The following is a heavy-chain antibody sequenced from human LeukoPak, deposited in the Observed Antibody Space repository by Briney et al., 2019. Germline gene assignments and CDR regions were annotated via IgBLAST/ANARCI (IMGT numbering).Heavy chain of an antibody. J-gene: IGHJ4*02. D-gene: IGHD4-17*01. CDR3: ASSPPSSLGDKDY. CDR1: GFTLSNYA. V-gene: IGHV3-21*04. Sequence: AGGSLRFSCEASGFTLSNYAMSWVRQAPGKGVEGVSSINNIASHIYYADSVRGRFTISRDNAKNSLYLQMNSLRAEDTAVYYCASSPPSSLGDKDYWGQGTLVTVSS. CDR2: INNIASHI.